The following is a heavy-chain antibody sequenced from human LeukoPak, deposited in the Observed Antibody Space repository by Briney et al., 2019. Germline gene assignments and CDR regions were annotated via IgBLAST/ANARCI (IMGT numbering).Heavy chain of an antibody. CDR1: GFSFSNYV. D-gene: IGHD3-3*01. Sequence: PGGSLRLSCAASGFSFSNYVMQWVRQVPGKGLEWVALIAHDGSNKYYADSVKGRFTISRDNSKNTLYLQMNSLRAEDTAVYYCARDRDNYDFWSGLTSYYFDYWGQGTLVTVSS. CDR3: ARDRDNYDFWSGLTSYYFDY. CDR2: IAHDGSNK. J-gene: IGHJ4*02. V-gene: IGHV3-30*03.